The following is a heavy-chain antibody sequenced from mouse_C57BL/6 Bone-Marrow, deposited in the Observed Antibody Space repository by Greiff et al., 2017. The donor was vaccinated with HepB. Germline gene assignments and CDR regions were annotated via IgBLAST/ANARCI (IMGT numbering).Heavy chain of an antibody. Sequence: QVQLQQPGAELVRPGTSVKLSCKASGYTFTSYWMHWVKQRPGQGLEWIGVIDPSDSYTNYNQKFKGKATLTVDTPSSTAYMQLSSLTSEDSAVYYCARSTGFAYWGQGTLVTVSA. CDR3: ARSTGFAY. V-gene: IGHV1-59*01. J-gene: IGHJ3*01. CDR2: IDPSDSYT. CDR1: GYTFTSYW.